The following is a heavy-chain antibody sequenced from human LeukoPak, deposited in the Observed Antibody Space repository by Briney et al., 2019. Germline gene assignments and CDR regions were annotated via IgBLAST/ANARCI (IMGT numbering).Heavy chain of an antibody. CDR1: GDSISSFH. J-gene: IGHJ4*02. CDR3: ARSYYGSGRYGPQFDY. Sequence: PSETLSLTCTVSGDSISSFHWSWIRQPAGKGLEWIGRIYTSGSTNYNPSLNGRVTMSVDTSKNQFSLKLSSVTAADTAVYYCARSYYGSGRYGPQFDYWGQGTLVTVSS. D-gene: IGHD3-10*01. V-gene: IGHV4-4*07. CDR2: IYTSGST.